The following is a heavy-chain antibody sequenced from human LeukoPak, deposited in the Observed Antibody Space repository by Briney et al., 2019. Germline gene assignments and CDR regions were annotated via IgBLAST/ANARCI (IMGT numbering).Heavy chain of an antibody. J-gene: IGHJ6*02. CDR2: IYYSGST. D-gene: IGHD2-15*01. CDR3: ARLLGGNYYYGMDV. V-gene: IGHV4-59*08. Sequence: SETLSLTCAVYGGSFSGYYWSWIRQPPGTGLEWIGYIYYSGSTNYNPSLKSRVTISVDTSRNQFSLKLSSVTAADTAVYYCARLLGGNYYYGMDVWGQGTTVTVSS. CDR1: GGSFSGYY.